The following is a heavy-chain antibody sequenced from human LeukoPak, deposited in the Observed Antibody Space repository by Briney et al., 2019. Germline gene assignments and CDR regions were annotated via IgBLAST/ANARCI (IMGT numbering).Heavy chain of an antibody. CDR1: GFTFSTFG. Sequence: GGSLRLSCAGFGFTFSTFGMNWVRQAPGKGLEWVSYISSSSSTIYYADSVKGRFTISRDNSKTTLYLQMNTLGAEDTAVYYCAREAPRPVRGFISVYFDYWGQGALVTVSS. CDR2: ISSSSSTI. J-gene: IGHJ4*02. D-gene: IGHD3-10*02. CDR3: AREAPRPVRGFISVYFDY. V-gene: IGHV3-48*01.